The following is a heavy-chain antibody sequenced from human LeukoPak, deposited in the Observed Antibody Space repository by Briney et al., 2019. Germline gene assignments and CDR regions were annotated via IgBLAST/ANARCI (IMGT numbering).Heavy chain of an antibody. CDR2: IYYSGST. CDR3: ARIRWLQLGYFDS. CDR1: GGSISSGSFS. V-gene: IGHV4-39*07. D-gene: IGHD5-24*01. Sequence: PSETLSLTCTVSGGSISSGSFSWGWIRQPPGKGLEWIANIYYSGSTYYNPSLKSRVTISVDTSKNQFSLKLTSVTAADTAEYYCARIRWLQLGYFDSWGQGTLVTVSS. J-gene: IGHJ4*02.